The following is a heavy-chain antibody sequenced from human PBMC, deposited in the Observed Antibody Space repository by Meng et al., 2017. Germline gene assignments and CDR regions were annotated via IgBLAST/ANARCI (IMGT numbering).Heavy chain of an antibody. CDR2: ISGSGGST. Sequence: GGSLRLSCAASGFTFSSYGMHWVRQAPGKGLEWVSAISGSGGSTYYADSVKGRFTISRDNSKNTLYLQMNSLRAEDTAVYYCAKDLGTYYYDSSGYYLMGYFDYWGQGTLVTVSS. V-gene: IGHV3-23*01. CDR3: AKDLGTYYYDSSGYYLMGYFDY. D-gene: IGHD3-22*01. J-gene: IGHJ4*02. CDR1: GFTFSSYG.